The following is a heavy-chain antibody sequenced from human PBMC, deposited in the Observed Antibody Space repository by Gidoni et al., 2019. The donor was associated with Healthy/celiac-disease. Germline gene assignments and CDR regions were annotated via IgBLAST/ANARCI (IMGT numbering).Heavy chain of an antibody. CDR2: ISSSSSYI. CDR3: ARDYYGSGSPDY. Sequence: YSINWVRQAPGKGLAWGSSISSSSSYIYHADSVKGRFTITRDNAKNSLYLQMNSLRAEDTAVYYCARDYYGSGSPDYWGQGTLVTVSS. V-gene: IGHV3-21*01. J-gene: IGHJ4*02. D-gene: IGHD3-10*01. CDR1: YS.